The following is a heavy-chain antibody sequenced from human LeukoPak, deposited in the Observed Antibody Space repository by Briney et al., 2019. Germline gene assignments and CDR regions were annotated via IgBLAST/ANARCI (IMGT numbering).Heavy chain of an antibody. D-gene: IGHD3-22*01. Sequence: SETLSLTCTVSGGSISSYYWSCIRHPPGKGLECIGYNYYSGSTNYNPSLKSRVTISVDTTKNQFSLKLSSVTAADTAVYYCARDRYYYDSSGYYSRGFDYWGQGTLVTVSS. J-gene: IGHJ4*02. CDR3: ARDRYYYDSSGYYSRGFDY. V-gene: IGHV4-59*01. CDR1: GGSISSYY. CDR2: NYYSGST.